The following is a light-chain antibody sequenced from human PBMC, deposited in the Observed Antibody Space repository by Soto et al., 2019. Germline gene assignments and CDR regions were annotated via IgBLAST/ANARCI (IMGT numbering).Light chain of an antibody. Sequence: QSVLTQPPSVSGAPGQRVTLSCTGSSSNIGAGYDVYWYQQLPGTAPKLLIYSNTNRPSGVPDRFSGSKSGASASLAITGLQAEDEADYYGQSYDSSLSGVVFGGGTQLTVL. CDR3: QSYDSSLSGVV. CDR2: SNT. J-gene: IGLJ2*01. V-gene: IGLV1-40*01. CDR1: SSNIGAGYD.